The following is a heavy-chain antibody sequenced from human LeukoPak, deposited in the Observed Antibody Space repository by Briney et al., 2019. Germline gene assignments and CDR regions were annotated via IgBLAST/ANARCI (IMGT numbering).Heavy chain of an antibody. Sequence: GESLKISCKGSGYSFTSYWISWVRQMPGKGLEWMGRIDPSDSYTNYSPSFQGHVTISADKSISTAYLQWSSLKASDTAMYYCAREPLHYDFWSGYTNWFDPWGQGTLVTVSS. D-gene: IGHD3-3*01. CDR3: AREPLHYDFWSGYTNWFDP. CDR1: GYSFTSYW. CDR2: IDPSDSYT. V-gene: IGHV5-10-1*01. J-gene: IGHJ5*02.